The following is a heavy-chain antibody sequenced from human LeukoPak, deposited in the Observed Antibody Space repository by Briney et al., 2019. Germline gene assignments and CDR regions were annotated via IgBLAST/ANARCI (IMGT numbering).Heavy chain of an antibody. CDR3: ARGGWFGEPLTYFDY. Sequence: SETLSLTCTVSGGSISSGDYYWSWIRQPPGKGLEWIGYIYYSGSTYYNPSLKSRVTISVDTSKNQFSLKLSSVTAADTAVYYCARGGWFGEPLTYFDYWGPGALVTDSS. J-gene: IGHJ4*02. CDR2: IYYSGST. V-gene: IGHV4-30-4*01. CDR1: GGSISSGDYY. D-gene: IGHD3-10*01.